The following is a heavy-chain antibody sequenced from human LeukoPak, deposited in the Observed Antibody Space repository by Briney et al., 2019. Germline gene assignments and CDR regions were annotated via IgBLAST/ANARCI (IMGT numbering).Heavy chain of an antibody. CDR1: GGSISSGSYY. Sequence: SETLSLTCTVSGGSISSGSYYWGWIRQPPGKGLEWIGSIYYSGSTYYNPSLKSRVTISVDTSKNQFSLKLSSVTATDTAVYYCARLSSVTTVSWWSYYYYYIDVWGKGTTVTVSS. V-gene: IGHV4-39*07. CDR3: ARLSSVTTVSWWSYYYYYIDV. J-gene: IGHJ6*03. D-gene: IGHD2-15*01. CDR2: IYYSGST.